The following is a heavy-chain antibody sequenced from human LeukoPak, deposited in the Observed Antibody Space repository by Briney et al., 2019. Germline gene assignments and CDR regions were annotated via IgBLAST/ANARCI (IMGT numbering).Heavy chain of an antibody. D-gene: IGHD2-2*01. V-gene: IGHV1-8*01. CDR1: GYTFTNYD. Sequence: GASVKVSCKASGYTFTNYDINWVRQATEQGLEWMGWMNCNSGNTGYARKFQGRVTMTRNTSISTAYMELSTLRFEDTAVYYCLPVVPEGWDIDNWGQGTLVTVSS. J-gene: IGHJ4*02. CDR2: MNCNSGNT. CDR3: LPVVPEGWDIDN.